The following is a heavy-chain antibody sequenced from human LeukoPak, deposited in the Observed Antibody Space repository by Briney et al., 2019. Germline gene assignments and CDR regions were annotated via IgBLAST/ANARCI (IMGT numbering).Heavy chain of an antibody. J-gene: IGHJ4*02. CDR3: ARGEKAVAGTESDY. D-gene: IGHD6-19*01. CDR1: GYTFTSYD. Sequence: GASVKVSCKASGYTFTSYDINWVRQAPGQGLEWMGWISAYNGNTNYAQKLQGRVTMTTDTSTSTAYMELRSLRSDDTAVYYCARGEKAVAGTESDYWGQGTLVTVSS. V-gene: IGHV1-18*01. CDR2: ISAYNGNT.